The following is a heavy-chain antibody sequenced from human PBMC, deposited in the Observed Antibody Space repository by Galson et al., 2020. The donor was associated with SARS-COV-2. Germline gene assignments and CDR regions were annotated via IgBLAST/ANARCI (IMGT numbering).Heavy chain of an antibody. Sequence: SQTHSLTCTVSGYSISSGYYWGWIRQPPGKGLEFIGSIYNSGTTYYNPSLRSRVTISVDTSQNQFSLKLTSVTAADTAVYYCARILDYWGQGTLVTVSS. J-gene: IGHJ4*02. CDR2: IYNSGTT. CDR1: GYSISSGYY. V-gene: IGHV4-38-2*02. CDR3: ARILDY.